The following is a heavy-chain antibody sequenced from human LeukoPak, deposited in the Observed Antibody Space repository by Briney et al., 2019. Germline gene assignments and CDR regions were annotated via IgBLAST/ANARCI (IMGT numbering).Heavy chain of an antibody. CDR1: GLTFSSYA. V-gene: IGHV3-23*01. J-gene: IGHJ4*02. CDR3: AKSFGYSRSWFDY. D-gene: IGHD6-13*01. CDR2: ISGNGGGT. Sequence: GGSLTLSCAASGLTFSSYAMSWVRQAPGKGLEWVSGISGNGGGTYYADSVKGRFTISRDNSKNTLYLQMNSLRAEDTAVYYCAKSFGYSRSWFDYWGQGTLVTVSS.